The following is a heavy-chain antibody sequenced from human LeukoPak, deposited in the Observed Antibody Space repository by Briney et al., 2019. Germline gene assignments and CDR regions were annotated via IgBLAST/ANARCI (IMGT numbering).Heavy chain of an antibody. D-gene: IGHD3-10*01. CDR1: GFMFGDYW. Sequence: GSLRLSCVASGFMFGDYWMRWVRQPPGRGLEWIGNIYYSGNPYYNPSLKSRVTISVDTSKNQFSLKLSSVTAADTAVYYCARHENGDNYFDNWGQGTLVSVSA. CDR3: ARHENGDNYFDN. CDR2: IYYSGNP. V-gene: IGHV4/OR15-8*01. J-gene: IGHJ4*02.